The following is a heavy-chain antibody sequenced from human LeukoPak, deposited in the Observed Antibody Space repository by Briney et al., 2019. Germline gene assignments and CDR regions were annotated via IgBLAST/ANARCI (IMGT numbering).Heavy chain of an antibody. D-gene: IGHD6-13*01. CDR3: ARGETPIAAAGIRY. CDR2: ISYDGSNK. V-gene: IGHV3-30*04. J-gene: IGHJ4*02. CDR1: GFTFSSYA. Sequence: GGSLRLSCAASGFTFSSYAMHWVRQAPGKGPEWVAVISYDGSNKYYADSVKGRFTISRDNSKNTLYLQMNSLRAEDTAVYYCARGETPIAAAGIRYWGQGTLVTVSS.